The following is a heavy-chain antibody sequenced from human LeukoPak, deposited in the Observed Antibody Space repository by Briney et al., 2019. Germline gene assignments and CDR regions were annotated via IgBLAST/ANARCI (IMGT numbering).Heavy chain of an antibody. CDR2: IYSGGST. D-gene: IGHD1-7*01. Sequence: PGGSLRLSCAASGFTVSSNYMSWVRQAPGKGLEWVSVIYSGGSTYYADSVKGRFTISRDISKNTLYLQMRSLRAEDTAVYYCARGNWNYPFDYWGQGTLVTVSS. J-gene: IGHJ4*02. CDR1: GFTVSSNY. V-gene: IGHV3-53*01. CDR3: ARGNWNYPFDY.